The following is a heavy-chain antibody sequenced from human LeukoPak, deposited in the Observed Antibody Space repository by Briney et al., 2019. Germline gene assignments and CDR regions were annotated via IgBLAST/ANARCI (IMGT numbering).Heavy chain of an antibody. J-gene: IGHJ4*02. CDR1: GYSFASYW. CDR3: ARHRGLAVAATNFDY. Sequence: PGESLKISCKGSGYSFASYWFAWMRQMPGKGLEWMGIIYPGDSDTRYSPSFQGQVTISADKSTSTAYLQWSSLKASDTAMYYCARHRGLAVAATNFDYWGQGTLVTVSS. D-gene: IGHD6-19*01. V-gene: IGHV5-51*01. CDR2: IYPGDSDT.